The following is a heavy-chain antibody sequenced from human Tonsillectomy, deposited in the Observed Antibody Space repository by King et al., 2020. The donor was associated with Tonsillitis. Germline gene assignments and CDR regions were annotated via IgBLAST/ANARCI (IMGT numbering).Heavy chain of an antibody. CDR3: VRLCYYASGSYCYYFDY. CDR2: SDYYGST. Sequence: QLQESGPGLVKPSETLSLTCRVSGGSISISNYYWCWIRQPPGKGLEWIGNSDYYGSTSYNPSLKSRVTGSVDTSKNQFSLKLRSVTAADTAVYYCVRLCYYASGSYCYYFDYWGQGTLVTVSS. V-gene: IGHV4-39*01. CDR1: GGSISISNYY. D-gene: IGHD3-10*01. J-gene: IGHJ4*02.